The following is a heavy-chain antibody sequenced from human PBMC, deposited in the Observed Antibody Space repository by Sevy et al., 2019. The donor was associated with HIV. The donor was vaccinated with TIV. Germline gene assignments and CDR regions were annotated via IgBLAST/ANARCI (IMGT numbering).Heavy chain of an antibody. V-gene: IGHV3-48*02. CDR3: ARSPGTAAAGKYYFDY. J-gene: IGHJ4*02. D-gene: IGHD6-13*01. CDR2: ISSSSNTI. Sequence: GGSLRLSCAASGFTFSSDSINWVHQAPGKGLEWVSYISSSSNTIYYADSVRGRFTISRDNAKNSLHLQVNSLRDEDTAVYYCARSPGTAAAGKYYFDYWGQGTLVTVSS. CDR1: GFTFSSDS.